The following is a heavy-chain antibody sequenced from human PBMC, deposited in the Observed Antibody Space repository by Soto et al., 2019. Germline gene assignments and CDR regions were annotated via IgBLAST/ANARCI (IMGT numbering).Heavy chain of an antibody. J-gene: IGHJ6*02. V-gene: IGHV1-18*01. Sequence: GASVKVSCKASGYTFTSYGISLVRQAPGQGLEWMGWISAGNGNTNYAQKFQGRVTITRDTSASTAYMELSSLRSEDTAVYYCAKNYMGHPPYYYGMDVWGQGTTVTVSS. D-gene: IGHD1-7*01. CDR1: GYTFTSYG. CDR3: AKNYMGHPPYYYGMDV. CDR2: ISAGNGNT.